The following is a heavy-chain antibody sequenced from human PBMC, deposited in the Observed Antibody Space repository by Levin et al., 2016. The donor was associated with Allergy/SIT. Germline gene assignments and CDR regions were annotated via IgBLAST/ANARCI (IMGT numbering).Heavy chain of an antibody. CDR1: GGTFSSYG. V-gene: IGHV1-69*13. Sequence: SVKVSCKASGGTFSSYGINWVRQAPGQGLEWMGGIIPIFGTADYAQKLQGRITITADESTSTAYMELSSLRSEDTAVYYCARDHGTLYCGVACRYFDYWGQGTLVTVSS. J-gene: IGHJ4*02. D-gene: IGHD2-21*02. CDR2: IIPIFGTA. CDR3: ARDHGTLYCGVACRYFDY.